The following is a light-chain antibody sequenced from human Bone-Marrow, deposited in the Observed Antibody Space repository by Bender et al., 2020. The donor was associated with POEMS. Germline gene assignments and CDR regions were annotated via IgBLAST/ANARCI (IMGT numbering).Light chain of an antibody. V-gene: IGLV2-14*03. CDR2: DVR. J-gene: IGLJ3*02. Sequence: SALTQPASLSGSLGQSITISCTGSSSDIGGNNYVSWYQQHPGKAPKVLIFDVRSRPSGISNRFSASKSGNTASLTISGLQAEDEADYYCSSYNPSGTWVFGGGTKLTVL. CDR1: SSDIGGNNY. CDR3: SSYNPSGTWV.